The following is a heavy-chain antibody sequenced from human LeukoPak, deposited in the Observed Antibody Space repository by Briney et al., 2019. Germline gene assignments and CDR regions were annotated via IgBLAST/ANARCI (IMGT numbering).Heavy chain of an antibody. CDR1: GYTFTGYY. CDR3: ARSRGITMVRGVNFDY. J-gene: IGHJ4*02. V-gene: IGHV1-2*02. CDR2: INPNSGGT. Sequence: ASVTVSCKASGYTFTGYYMHWVRQAPGQGLEWMGWINPNSGGTNYAQKFQGRVTMTRDTSISTAYMELSRLRSDDTAVYYCARSRGITMVRGVNFDYWGQGTLVTVSS. D-gene: IGHD3-10*01.